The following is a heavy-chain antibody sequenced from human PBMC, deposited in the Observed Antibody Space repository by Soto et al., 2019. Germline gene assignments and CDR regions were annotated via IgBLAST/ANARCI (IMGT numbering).Heavy chain of an antibody. CDR3: ASSLYSSSWYEHYYYYYGMDV. Sequence: PGGSLRLSCAASGFTFSSYSMNWVRQAPGKGLEWVSSISSSSSYIYYADSVKGRFTISRDNAKNSLYLQMNSLRAEDTAVYYCASSLYSSSWYEHYYYYYGMDVWGQGTTVTVSS. CDR1: GFTFSSYS. CDR2: ISSSSSYI. D-gene: IGHD6-13*01. J-gene: IGHJ6*02. V-gene: IGHV3-21*01.